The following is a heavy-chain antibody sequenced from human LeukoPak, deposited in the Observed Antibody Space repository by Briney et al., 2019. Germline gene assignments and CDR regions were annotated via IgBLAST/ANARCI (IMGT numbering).Heavy chain of an antibody. Sequence: GGSLRLSCAASGFTFSRYRMSWVRQAPGKGLEWVANIKQDGGEKHYVDSVKGRFTISRDNAKNSLYLQMNSLRAEDTAVYYCATERAGERPRPLLNYYYMDVWGKGTTVTVSS. V-gene: IGHV3-7*01. CDR2: IKQDGGEK. CDR3: ATERAGERPRPLLNYYYMDV. J-gene: IGHJ6*03. CDR1: GFTFSRYR. D-gene: IGHD3-16*01.